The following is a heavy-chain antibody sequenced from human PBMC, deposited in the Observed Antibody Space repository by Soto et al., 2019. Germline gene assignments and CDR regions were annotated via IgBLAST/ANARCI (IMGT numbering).Heavy chain of an antibody. CDR3: ERDDVVHCSNGVCYTKPLDY. V-gene: IGHV1-18*04. Sequence: ASVKVSCKASGYTVTSYGISWVRQAPGQGLEWMGWSSTYIGNTHYAQKFQGRVTMTTDTSTSIAYLELRSLRSDDTAVYYCERDDVVHCSNGVCYTKPLDYWGQGALVTVSS. J-gene: IGHJ4*02. D-gene: IGHD2-8*01. CDR1: GYTVTSYG. CDR2: SSTYIGNT.